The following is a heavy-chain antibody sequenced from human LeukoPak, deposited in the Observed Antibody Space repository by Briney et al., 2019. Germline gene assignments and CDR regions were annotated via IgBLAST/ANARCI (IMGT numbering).Heavy chain of an antibody. Sequence: GGSLRLSCAASGFTISKYWMLWVRQAPGKGLESVSRINTDGTVPTYADSVKGRFTVSRDNADNTMFLQMNSVRDEDTAVYYCATKQWLAPPPDSWGQGTPVTVSS. J-gene: IGHJ4*02. D-gene: IGHD6-19*01. CDR1: GFTISKYW. V-gene: IGHV3-74*01. CDR3: ATKQWLAPPPDS. CDR2: INTDGTVP.